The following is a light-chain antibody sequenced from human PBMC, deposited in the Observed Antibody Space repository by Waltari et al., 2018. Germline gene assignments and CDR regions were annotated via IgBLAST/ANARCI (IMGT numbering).Light chain of an antibody. V-gene: IGLV2-8*01. J-gene: IGLJ3*02. Sequence: QSALTQPPSASGSPGQSVTISCTGTSSDVGGYNFVSWYQQYAGNAPKLLIYEVSKRPSGVPDRFSGSKSGNTASLTVAGLQAEDEADYYCCSYAGSHNWVFGGGTKLTVL. CDR3: CSYAGSHNWV. CDR1: SSDVGGYNF. CDR2: EVS.